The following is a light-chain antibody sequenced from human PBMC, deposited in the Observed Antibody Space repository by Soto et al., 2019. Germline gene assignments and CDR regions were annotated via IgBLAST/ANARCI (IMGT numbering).Light chain of an antibody. CDR2: DAS. J-gene: IGKJ1*01. Sequence: EIVMTQSPATLSVSPGERATLSCRASQSVSSNLALYQQTPGQAPRLLIFDASTRATGIPARFSGSGSGTEFTLTISSLQSEDFAVYYCQQYDNWLGTFGQGTKVEVK. CDR3: QQYDNWLGT. V-gene: IGKV3D-15*01. CDR1: QSVSSN.